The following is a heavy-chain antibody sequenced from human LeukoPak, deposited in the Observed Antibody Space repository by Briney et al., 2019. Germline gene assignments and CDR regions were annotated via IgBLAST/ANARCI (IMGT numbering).Heavy chain of an antibody. CDR1: GFTFRSYW. D-gene: IGHD6-13*01. Sequence: GGSLRLSCEASGFTFRSYWMSWVRQAPGKGLEWVSAISGSGGSTYYADSVKGRFTISRDNSKNTLYLQMNSLRAEDTAVYYCAKDHKAAAGYYYYYMDVWGKGTTVTVSS. CDR3: AKDHKAAAGYYYYYMDV. V-gene: IGHV3-23*01. J-gene: IGHJ6*03. CDR2: ISGSGGST.